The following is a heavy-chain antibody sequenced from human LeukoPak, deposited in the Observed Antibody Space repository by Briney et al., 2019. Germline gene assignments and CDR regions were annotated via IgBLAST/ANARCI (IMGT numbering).Heavy chain of an antibody. CDR3: SRLSQSLYDTFDY. CDR1: GDSVSSNSAS. J-gene: IGHJ4*02. D-gene: IGHD5/OR15-5a*01. V-gene: IGHV6-1*01. CDR2: TYYRSTWFF. Sequence: SQTLSLTCAISGDSVSSNSASWTWIRQSPSRGLEWLGRTYYRSTWFFDYAVSVRGRITINPDTSRNQFSLQLKSVTPEDTAVYYCSRLSQSLYDTFDYWGQGTLVTVSS.